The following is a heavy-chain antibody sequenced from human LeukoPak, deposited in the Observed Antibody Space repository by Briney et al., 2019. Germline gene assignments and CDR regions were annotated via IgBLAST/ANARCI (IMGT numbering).Heavy chain of an antibody. Sequence: SETLSLTCTVSGGSISVSNYYWGWIRQPPGKGLEWIGSIYYSGSTYYNPSLKSRLTIFVDTSKNQFSLKLSSVTAADTAVYYCARHLLSRYYYDSSGLNWFDPWGQGTLVTVSS. CDR2: IYYSGST. D-gene: IGHD3-22*01. V-gene: IGHV4-39*01. J-gene: IGHJ5*02. CDR1: GGSISVSNYY. CDR3: ARHLLSRYYYDSSGLNWFDP.